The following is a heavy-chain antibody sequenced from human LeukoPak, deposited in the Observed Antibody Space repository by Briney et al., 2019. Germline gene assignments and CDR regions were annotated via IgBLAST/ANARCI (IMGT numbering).Heavy chain of an antibody. J-gene: IGHJ3*02. CDR2: ISYIGST. V-gene: IGHV4-59*11. Sequence: SETLSLTCSVSDASISGHYLTWIRQPPGKGLEWIGYISYIGSTNYNPSLKSRVTISVDTSKNQFSLKLSSVTAADTAVYYCARDKISINAFDMWGQGTMVTLSS. CDR1: DASISGHY. D-gene: IGHD1-14*01. CDR3: ARDKISINAFDM.